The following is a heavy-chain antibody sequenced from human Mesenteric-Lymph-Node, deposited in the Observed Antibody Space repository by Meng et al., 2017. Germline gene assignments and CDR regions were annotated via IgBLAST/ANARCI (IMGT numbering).Heavy chain of an antibody. D-gene: IGHD3-9*01. CDR1: GYTFTSYA. CDR3: ARGPVLRYFDWLFPVDY. J-gene: IGHJ4*01. Sequence: ASVKVSCKASGYTFTSYAMNWVRQAPGQGLEWMGWINTNTGNPTYAQGFTGRFVFSLDTSVSTAYLQISSLKAEDTAVYYCARGPVLRYFDWLFPVDYWGQGTLVTVSS. CDR2: INTNTGNP. V-gene: IGHV7-4-1*02.